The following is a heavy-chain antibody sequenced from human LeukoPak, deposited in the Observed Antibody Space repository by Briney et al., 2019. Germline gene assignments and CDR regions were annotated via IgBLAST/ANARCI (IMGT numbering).Heavy chain of an antibody. V-gene: IGHV3-7*03. J-gene: IGHJ4*02. CDR2: IKQDGSEK. D-gene: IGHD3-22*01. CDR3: VRAPYYSGIEHYFDH. CDR1: GFAFSNYW. Sequence: GGSLRLSCAASGFAFSNYWMTWVRQAPGKGLEWVANIKQDGSEKYLVDTVKGRFTISRDNAKGSLYLQMNSMRAEDTAVYYCVRAPYYSGIEHYFDHWGQGILVTVSS.